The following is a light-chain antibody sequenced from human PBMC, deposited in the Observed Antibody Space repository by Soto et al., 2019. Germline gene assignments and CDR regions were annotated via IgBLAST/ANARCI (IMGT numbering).Light chain of an antibody. CDR3: GTWDSSLSASV. J-gene: IGLJ1*01. CDR2: DNN. CDR1: RSNIGNNY. Sequence: QSVLTQPPSVSAAPGQKVTISCSGSRSNIGNNYVSWYQHLPGTAPKLLIYDNNKRPSGIPDRFSDSKSSTSATLAITGLQTGDEADYYCGTWDSSLSASVFGTGTKVTVL. V-gene: IGLV1-51*01.